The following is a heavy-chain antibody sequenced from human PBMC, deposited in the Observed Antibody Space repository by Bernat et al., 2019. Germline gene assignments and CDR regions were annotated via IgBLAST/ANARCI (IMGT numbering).Heavy chain of an antibody. CDR1: GFTFSNYA. CDR3: ARGTSTSAPYMDV. J-gene: IGHJ6*03. CDR2: ISSSSSYT. V-gene: IGHV3-11*03. Sequence: VQLLESGGGLVQPGGSLRLSCAASGFTFSNYAMSWVRQAPGKGLDWVSYISSSSSYTNYADSVKGRFTISRDNAKNSLYLQMNSLRAEDTAVYYCARGTSTSAPYMDVWGKGTTVTVSS.